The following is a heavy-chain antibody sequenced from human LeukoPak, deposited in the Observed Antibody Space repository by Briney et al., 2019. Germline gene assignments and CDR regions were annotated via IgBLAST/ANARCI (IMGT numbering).Heavy chain of an antibody. CDR3: ARIRGYSSGVFDY. D-gene: IGHD6-25*01. V-gene: IGHV1-2*02. CDR2: INPNSGGT. Sequence: ASVKVSCKASGYTFTGYYMHWVRQAPGQGLEWMGWINPNSGGTSYAQKFQGRVTMTRDTSISTAYMELSRLRSDDTAVYYCARIRGYSSGVFDYWGQGTLVTVSS. CDR1: GYTFTGYY. J-gene: IGHJ4*02.